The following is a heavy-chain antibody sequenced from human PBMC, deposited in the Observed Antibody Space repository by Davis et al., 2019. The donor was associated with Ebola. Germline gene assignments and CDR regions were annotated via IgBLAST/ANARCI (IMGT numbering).Heavy chain of an antibody. CDR2: ISYDGSNK. CDR3: AKDLQYYGSGSYYPDYGMDV. D-gene: IGHD3-10*01. CDR1: GFTFSSYG. V-gene: IGHV3-30*18. J-gene: IGHJ6*02. Sequence: GESLKISCAASGFTFSSYGMHWVRQAPGKGLEWVAVISYDGSNKYYADSVKGRFTISRDNSKNTLYLQMNSLRAEDTAVYYCAKDLQYYGSGSYYPDYGMDVWGQGTTVTVSS.